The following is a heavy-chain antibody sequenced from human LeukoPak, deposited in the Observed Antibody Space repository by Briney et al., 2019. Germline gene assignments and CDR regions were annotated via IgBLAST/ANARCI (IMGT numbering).Heavy chain of an antibody. D-gene: IGHD6-19*01. CDR2: INPNSGGT. CDR3: ARGWQWLEPFYN. J-gene: IGHJ4*02. CDR1: GYTFTGYY. Sequence: ASVKVSCKASGYTFTGYYMHWVRQAPGQGLEWMGWINPNSGGTNYAQKFQGRVTMTRDTSISTAYMELSRVRSDDTAVYDCARGWQWLEPFYNWGQGTLVTVSS. V-gene: IGHV1-2*02.